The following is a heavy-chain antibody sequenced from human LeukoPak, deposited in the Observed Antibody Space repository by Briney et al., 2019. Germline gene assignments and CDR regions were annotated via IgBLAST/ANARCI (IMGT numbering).Heavy chain of an antibody. CDR3: ARDRWELPNWFDP. Sequence: SETLSLTCTVSGGSISSSSYYWGWIRQPPGKGLEWIGYIYYSGSTNYNPSLKSRVTISVDTSKNQFSLKLKSVTAADTAVYYCARDRWELPNWFDPWGQGTLVTVSS. D-gene: IGHD1-26*01. V-gene: IGHV4-61*01. J-gene: IGHJ5*02. CDR2: IYYSGST. CDR1: GGSISSSSYY.